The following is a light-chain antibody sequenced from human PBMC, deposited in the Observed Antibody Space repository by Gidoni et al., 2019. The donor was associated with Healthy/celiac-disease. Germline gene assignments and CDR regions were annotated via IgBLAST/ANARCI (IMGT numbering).Light chain of an antibody. CDR3: QVWDSSSDHRDVV. CDR2: DDS. V-gene: IGLV3-21*02. J-gene: IGLJ2*01. CDR1: NIGSKS. Sequence: SYVLHPPPSASVAPRQTASITCGGNNIGSKSVHWYQQQPGQAPVLVVYDDSDRPSGIPERFSGSNSGNTATLTISRVEAGDEADYYCQVWDSSSDHRDVVFGGGTKLTVL.